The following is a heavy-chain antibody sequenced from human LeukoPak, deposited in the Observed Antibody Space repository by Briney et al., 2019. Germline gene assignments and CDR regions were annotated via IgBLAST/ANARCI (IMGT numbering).Heavy chain of an antibody. Sequence: GGSLRLSCAASGFTFSSYTMTWVRQAPGKGLEWVSSISGSSTYIYYADSMKGRFTISRDNAKNSLYLQMNSLRAEDTAVFYCARDYPFGDCALDYWGQGTLVTVSS. J-gene: IGHJ4*02. CDR1: GFTFSSYT. CDR3: ARDYPFGDCALDY. V-gene: IGHV3-21*01. D-gene: IGHD2-21*02. CDR2: ISGSSTYI.